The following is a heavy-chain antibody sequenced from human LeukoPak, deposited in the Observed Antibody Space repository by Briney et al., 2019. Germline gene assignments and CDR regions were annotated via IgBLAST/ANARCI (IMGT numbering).Heavy chain of an antibody. CDR3: VKNIDYDYYYGMDV. J-gene: IGHJ6*04. Sequence: PGGSLRLSCSASGFTFSSYAMHWVRQAPGKGLEYVSAISSNGGSTYYADSVKGRFTISRDNSKNTLYLQVSSLRAEVTAVYYCVKNIDYDYYYGMDVWGKGTTVTVSS. D-gene: IGHD3-9*01. CDR1: GFTFSSYA. V-gene: IGHV3-64D*06. CDR2: ISSNGGST.